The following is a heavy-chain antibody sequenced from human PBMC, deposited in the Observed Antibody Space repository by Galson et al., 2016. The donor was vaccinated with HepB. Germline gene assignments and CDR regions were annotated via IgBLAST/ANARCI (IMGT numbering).Heavy chain of an antibody. D-gene: IGHD2-2*01. J-gene: IGHJ5*01. CDR3: VRAEGSNSCQSGGFDS. CDR2: QWPNGYG. V-gene: IGHV3-33*01. CDR1: GFTFSSHF. Sequence: SLSLSCAASGFTFSSHFMHWVRQAPGKGLEWVAIQWPNGYGNYADSVRGRFTISRDISKHTPYLQMNNLRSEDAAVDYCVRAEGSNSCQSGGFDSWGQGTLVTVSS.